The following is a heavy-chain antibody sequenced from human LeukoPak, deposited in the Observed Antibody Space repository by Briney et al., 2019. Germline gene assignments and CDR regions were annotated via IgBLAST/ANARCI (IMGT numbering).Heavy chain of an antibody. CDR1: GFTFSSNY. CDR2: IYSGGST. Sequence: GGSLRLSCAASGFTFSSNYMSWVRQAPGKGLEWVSVIYSGGSTYYADSVKGRFTISRDNSKNTLYLQMNSLRAEDTAVYYCTTGPELEDSYFDYWGQGTLVTVSS. V-gene: IGHV3-66*01. CDR3: TTGPELEDSYFDY. D-gene: IGHD3-10*01. J-gene: IGHJ4*02.